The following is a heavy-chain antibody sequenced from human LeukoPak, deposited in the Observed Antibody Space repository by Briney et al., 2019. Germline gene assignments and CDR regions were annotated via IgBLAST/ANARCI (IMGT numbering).Heavy chain of an antibody. Sequence: GESLKISCKVSGYTFTSYYIAWVRQMPGKGLEWMAIMYPGHSDTRYSPSFQGQVTISADKSISTAYLQWSSLQASDTAIYYCAREGSSSWYYDYWGQGTLVTVSS. D-gene: IGHD6-13*01. J-gene: IGHJ4*02. V-gene: IGHV5-51*01. CDR2: MYPGHSDT. CDR3: AREGSSSWYYDY. CDR1: GYTFTSYY.